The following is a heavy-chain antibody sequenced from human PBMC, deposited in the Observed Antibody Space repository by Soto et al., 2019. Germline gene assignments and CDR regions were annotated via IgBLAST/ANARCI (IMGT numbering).Heavy chain of an antibody. CDR1: GGSLSTNP. CDR3: ARRDSGGFYRFFDS. CDR2: TGSGTGPG. V-gene: IGHV1-69*06. J-gene: IGHJ4*02. D-gene: IGHD2-15*01. Sequence: ASVKVSCKASGGSLSTNPISWVRQAPGQGLEWMGGTGSGTGPGNHAQKFHGRLTVTADKSTSTVYMELTNLSSEDTAVYYCARRDSGGFYRFFDSWGQGTLVTVSS.